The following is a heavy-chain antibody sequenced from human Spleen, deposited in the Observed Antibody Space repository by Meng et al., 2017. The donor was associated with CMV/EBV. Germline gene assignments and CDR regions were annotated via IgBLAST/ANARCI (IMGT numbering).Heavy chain of an antibody. CDR3: AGPGGDDSSGGIDY. Sequence: GSLKISCAASGFTFSSYSMNWVRQAPGKGLEWVSSISSSSSYIYYADSVKGRFTISRDNAKNSLYLQMNSLRAEDTAVYYCAGPGGDDSSGGIDYWGQGTLVTVSS. D-gene: IGHD3-22*01. J-gene: IGHJ4*02. V-gene: IGHV3-21*01. CDR1: GFTFSSYS. CDR2: ISSSSSYI.